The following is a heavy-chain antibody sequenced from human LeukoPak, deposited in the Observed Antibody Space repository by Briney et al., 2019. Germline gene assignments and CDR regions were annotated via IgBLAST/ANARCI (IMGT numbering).Heavy chain of an antibody. CDR1: GFTFSSYS. CDR3: ARSPSRSAEVDV. D-gene: IGHD6-6*01. Sequence: GGSLRLSCAASGFTFSSYSMNWVRQAPGKGLEWVSSISSSSSYIYYADSVKGRFTISRDNAKNSLYLQMNSLRAEDTAVYYCARSPSRSAEVDVWGQGTTATVSS. J-gene: IGHJ6*02. V-gene: IGHV3-21*01. CDR2: ISSSSSYI.